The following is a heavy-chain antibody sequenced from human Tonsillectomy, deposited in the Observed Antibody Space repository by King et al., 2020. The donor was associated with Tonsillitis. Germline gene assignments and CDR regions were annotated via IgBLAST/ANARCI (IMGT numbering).Heavy chain of an antibody. CDR2: ISGSGGRT. CDR3: AKGAPSITMIVVVTDAFDI. V-gene: IGHV3-23*04. J-gene: IGHJ3*02. D-gene: IGHD3-22*01. Sequence: VQLVESGGGLVQPGGSLRLSCAASGFTFSSYAMSWVRQAPGKGLEWGSEISGSGGRTYYADAVKGRLHISRDNSKNTLYLQMNRLRAEDTAVYYCAKGAPSITMIVVVTDAFDIWGQGTMVTVSS. CDR1: GFTFSSYA.